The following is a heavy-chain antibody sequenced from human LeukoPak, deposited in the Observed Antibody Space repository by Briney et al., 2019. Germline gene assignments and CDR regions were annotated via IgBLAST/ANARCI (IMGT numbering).Heavy chain of an antibody. Sequence: PGGSLRLSCAASGFTFSSYAMSWVRQAPGKGLEWVSAISGSGGSTYYADSVKGRFTISRDNSKNTLYLQMNSLRAEDTAVYYCVKDPTSDGDPFDYWGQGTLVTVSS. V-gene: IGHV3-23*01. CDR1: GFTFSSYA. D-gene: IGHD4-17*01. J-gene: IGHJ4*02. CDR3: VKDPTSDGDPFDY. CDR2: ISGSGGST.